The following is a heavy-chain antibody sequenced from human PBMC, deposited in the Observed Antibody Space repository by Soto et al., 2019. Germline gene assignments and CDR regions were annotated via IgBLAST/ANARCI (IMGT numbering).Heavy chain of an antibody. CDR2: IYSGGST. V-gene: IGHV3-66*01. Sequence: GGSXRLSCAASGFTVSTKYMSWVRQAPGKGLEWVSVIYSGGSTFYADSVRGRFTISRDNSKNTVNLQMNSLRAEDTAVYYCARDPWAADYWGQGTLVTGSS. CDR1: GFTVSTKY. J-gene: IGHJ4*02. CDR3: ARDPWAADY. D-gene: IGHD3-16*01.